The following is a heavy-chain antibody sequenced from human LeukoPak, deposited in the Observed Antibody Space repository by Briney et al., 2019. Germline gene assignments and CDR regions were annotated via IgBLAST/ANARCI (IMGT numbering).Heavy chain of an antibody. CDR1: GGFVSSGSYY. CDR3: ARQRQQLVREAFDI. J-gene: IGHJ3*02. V-gene: IGHV4-39*01. CDR2: IYYSGST. D-gene: IGHD6-13*01. Sequence: SETLSLTCTVSGGFVSSGSYYWGWIRQPPGKGLEWIGNIYYSGSTYYNPSLKSRVTISVNTSKNQFSLKLSSVTAADTAVYYCARQRQQLVREAFDIWGQGTMVTVSS.